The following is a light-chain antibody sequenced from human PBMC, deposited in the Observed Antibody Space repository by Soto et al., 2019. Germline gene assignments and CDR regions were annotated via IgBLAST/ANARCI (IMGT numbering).Light chain of an antibody. J-gene: IGLJ2*01. CDR2: EVT. Sequence: QSALTQPASVSGSPGQSITISCTGTSSDVGGHNYVSWXQQHPGTAPKLMIYEVTNRPSGVSNRXSGSKSGNTASLTISGLQAEDEADYYCSSYTSSTTLDVVFGGGTKLTVL. CDR3: SSYTSSTTLDVV. CDR1: SSDVGGHNY. V-gene: IGLV2-14*01.